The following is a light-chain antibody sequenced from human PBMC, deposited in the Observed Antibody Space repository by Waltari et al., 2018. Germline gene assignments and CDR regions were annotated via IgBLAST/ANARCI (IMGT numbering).Light chain of an antibody. CDR2: YDS. Sequence: SYVLTQPPSVSVAPGKTARITCGGNNIGSKSVHWYQQKPGQAPVMVIYYDSVRPSGIPERFSCSNSGNTATLTISRVEAGDEADYYCQVWDSTSDHRVFGGGTKLTVL. V-gene: IGLV3-21*04. J-gene: IGLJ3*02. CDR1: NIGSKS. CDR3: QVWDSTSDHRV.